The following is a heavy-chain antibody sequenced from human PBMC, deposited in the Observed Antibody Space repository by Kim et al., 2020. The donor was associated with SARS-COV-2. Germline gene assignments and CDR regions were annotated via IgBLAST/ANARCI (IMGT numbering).Heavy chain of an antibody. Sequence: GGSLRLSCAASGFTFSSYSMNWVRQAPGKGLEWVSSISSSSSYIYYADSVKGRFTISRDNAKNSLYLQMNSLRAEDTAVYYCARDGTFHGIAVAAVGLEYYYYGMDVWGQGTTVTVSS. CDR2: ISSSSSYI. CDR1: GFTFSSYS. V-gene: IGHV3-21*01. CDR3: ARDGTFHGIAVAAVGLEYYYYGMDV. D-gene: IGHD6-19*01. J-gene: IGHJ6*02.